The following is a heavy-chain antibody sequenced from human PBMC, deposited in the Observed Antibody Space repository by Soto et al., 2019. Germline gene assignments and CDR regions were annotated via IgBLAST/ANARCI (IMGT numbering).Heavy chain of an antibody. CDR1: GYTFTSYY. D-gene: IGHD6-19*01. J-gene: IGHJ3*02. Sequence: ASVKVSCKASGYTFTSYYMHWVRQAPGQGLEWMGIINPSGGSTSYAQKFQGRVTMTRDTSTSTVYMELSSLRSEDTAVYYCARAPSIYSSGWYGLYPERLDASDICGQGTMVTVSS. CDR2: INPSGGST. V-gene: IGHV1-46*03. CDR3: ARAPSIYSSGWYGLYPERLDASDI.